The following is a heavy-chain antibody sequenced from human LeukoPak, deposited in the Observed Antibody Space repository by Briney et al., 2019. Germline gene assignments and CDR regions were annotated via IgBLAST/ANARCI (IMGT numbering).Heavy chain of an antibody. V-gene: IGHV4-38-2*01. Sequence: SETLSLTCAASGYSISSGYYWGWIRQPPGKGLEWIGSIYHSGSTYYNPSLKSRVTMSVDTSKNQFSLKLSSVTAADTAVYYCARRLYDFWSGYPDDAFDIWGQGTMVTVSS. CDR2: IYHSGST. J-gene: IGHJ3*02. CDR1: GYSISSGYY. D-gene: IGHD3-3*01. CDR3: ARRLYDFWSGYPDDAFDI.